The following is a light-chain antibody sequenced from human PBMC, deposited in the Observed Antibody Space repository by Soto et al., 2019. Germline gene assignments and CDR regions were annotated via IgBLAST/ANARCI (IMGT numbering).Light chain of an antibody. CDR1: SSNIGNNY. V-gene: IGLV1-51*01. J-gene: IGLJ3*02. CDR3: GTWDSSLSDGGPWV. CDR2: DNN. Sequence: QSVLTQPPSVSAAPGQKVTISCSGSSSNIGNNYVSWYQQLPGTAPKLLIYDNNKRPSGIPDRFSGSKSGTSATLGITGLQTGDEADYYCGTWDSSLSDGGPWVFGGGTKLTVL.